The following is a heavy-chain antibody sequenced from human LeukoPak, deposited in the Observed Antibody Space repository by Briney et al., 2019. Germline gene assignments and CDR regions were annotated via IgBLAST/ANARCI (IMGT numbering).Heavy chain of an antibody. J-gene: IGHJ4*02. CDR2: ISSSSSYI. Sequence: GGSLRLSCAASGFTFSSYSMNWVRQAPGKGLEWVSSISSSSSYIYYADSVKGRFTISRDNVKNSLYLQMNSLRAEDTAVYYCARWDDTYSYGSFSDFDYWGQGTLVTVSS. D-gene: IGHD5-18*01. V-gene: IGHV3-21*01. CDR3: ARWDDTYSYGSFSDFDY. CDR1: GFTFSSYS.